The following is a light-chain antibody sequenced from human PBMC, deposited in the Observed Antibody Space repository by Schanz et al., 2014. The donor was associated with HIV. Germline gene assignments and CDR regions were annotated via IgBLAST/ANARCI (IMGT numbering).Light chain of an antibody. CDR1: SSDFGRNTY. Sequence: QSVLTQPASVSGSPGQSITVSCTGASSDFGRNTYVSWYQQHPGKAPKLMIYDVTNRPSGVSDRFSGSMSGNTASLTVSGLQAEDEADYYCSSYAGTNNLWVFGGGTKLTVL. CDR2: DVT. V-gene: IGLV2-14*03. J-gene: IGLJ3*02. CDR3: SSYAGTNNLWV.